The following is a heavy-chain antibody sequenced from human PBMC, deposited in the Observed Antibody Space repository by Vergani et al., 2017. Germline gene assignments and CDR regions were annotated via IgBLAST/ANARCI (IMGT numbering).Heavy chain of an antibody. J-gene: IGHJ6*02. D-gene: IGHD2/OR15-2a*01. CDR3: ARNRNRYYGMDV. CDR1: GFSLSTSGMC. Sequence: QVTLRESDPALVTPTQTLTLTCTFSGFSLSTSGMCVNWIRQPPGKALEWLARIDWDDDKYYSTSLKTRLTISKDTSKNQVVLIMTNMDPVDTATYYCARNRNRYYGMDVWGQGATVTVSS. V-gene: IGHV2-70*15. CDR2: IDWDDDK.